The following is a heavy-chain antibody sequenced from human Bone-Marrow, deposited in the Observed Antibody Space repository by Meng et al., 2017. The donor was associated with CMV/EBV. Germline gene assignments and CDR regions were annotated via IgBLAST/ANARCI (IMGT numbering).Heavy chain of an antibody. D-gene: IGHD5-18*01. CDR3: AKDLAYSYVIHYYYYGMDV. V-gene: IGHV3-30*02. CDR2: IRYDGSNK. Sequence: GESLKISCAASGFTFSSYGMHWVRQAPGKGLEWVAFIRYDGSNKYYADSVKGRFTISRDNSKNTLYLQMNSLRAEDTAVYYRAKDLAYSYVIHYYYYGMDVWGQGTTVTVSS. J-gene: IGHJ6*02. CDR1: GFTFSSYG.